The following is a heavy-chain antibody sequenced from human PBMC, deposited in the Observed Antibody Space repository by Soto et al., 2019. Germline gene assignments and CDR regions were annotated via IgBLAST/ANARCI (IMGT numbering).Heavy chain of an antibody. CDR1: GYTFTRYG. J-gene: IGHJ6*03. CDR3: ARGSSLGCSGGSCYIGYIDV. V-gene: IGHV1-18*01. CDR2: ISAYNGNT. Sequence: ASVKVSCKASGYTFTRYGISWVRQAPGQGLEWMGWISAYNGNTNYAQKLQGRVTMTTDTSTSTAYMELRSLRSDDTAVYYCARGSSLGCSGGSCYIGYIDVWGKGTTVTVSS. D-gene: IGHD2-15*01.